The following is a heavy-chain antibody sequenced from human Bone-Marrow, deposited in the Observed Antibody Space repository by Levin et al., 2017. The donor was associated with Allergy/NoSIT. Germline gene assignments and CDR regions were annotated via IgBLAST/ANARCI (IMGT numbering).Heavy chain of an antibody. J-gene: IGHJ4*02. Sequence: SGPTLVKPTQTLTLTCTFSGFSLSTNGVGVGWIRQPPGKALEWLAFIYWDDDKRYSPSLKSRLTITKDTSKNQVVLTMTNMDPVDTATYYCASSTFSIVYFDYWGQGTLVTVSS. D-gene: IGHD3-16*01. CDR2: IYWDDDK. V-gene: IGHV2-5*02. CDR1: GFSLSTNGVG. CDR3: ASSTFSIVYFDY.